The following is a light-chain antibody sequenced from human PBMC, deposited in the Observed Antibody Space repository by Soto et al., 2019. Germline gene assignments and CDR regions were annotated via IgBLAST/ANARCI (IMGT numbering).Light chain of an antibody. J-gene: IGKJ1*01. CDR3: QQYGSSLWT. CDR2: SAS. V-gene: IGKV3-20*01. CDR1: QRVDINF. Sequence: LTQSPGTLSLSPGEGATLSCRTSQRVDINFVAWYQQKPGQAPRLLIYSASTRATGIPDRFSGSGFGTDFTLTITRLEPEDFAVYYCQQYGSSLWTFGLGTKVDIK.